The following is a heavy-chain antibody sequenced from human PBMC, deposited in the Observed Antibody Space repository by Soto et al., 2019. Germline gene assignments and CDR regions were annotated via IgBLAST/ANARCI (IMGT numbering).Heavy chain of an antibody. D-gene: IGHD3-10*01. CDR2: INHSGST. Sequence: SETLSLTCAVYGGSFSGYYWSWIRQPPGKGLEWIGEINHSGSTNYNPTIKNRVTISVDTSKNKFSLKLSSVTAADTAVYYCAIRYYYGSWSFDYWGQGTLVTVSS. CDR3: AIRYYYGSWSFDY. J-gene: IGHJ4*02. V-gene: IGHV4-34*01. CDR1: GGSFSGYY.